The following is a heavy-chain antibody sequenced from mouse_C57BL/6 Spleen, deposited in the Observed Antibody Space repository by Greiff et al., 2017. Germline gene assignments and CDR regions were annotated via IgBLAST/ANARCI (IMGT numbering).Heavy chain of an antibody. Sequence: EVQRVESGGGLVQPKGSLKLSCAASGFSFNTYAMNWVRQAPGKGLEWVARIRSKSNNSATYYADSVKDRFTIARDDSESMLYLQMSNLKTEDTAMYYCVRHWDSDGNAMDYWGQGTSVTVSS. CDR1: GFSFNTYA. D-gene: IGHD4-1*01. J-gene: IGHJ4*01. CDR3: VRHWDSDGNAMDY. V-gene: IGHV10-1*01. CDR2: IRSKSNNSAT.